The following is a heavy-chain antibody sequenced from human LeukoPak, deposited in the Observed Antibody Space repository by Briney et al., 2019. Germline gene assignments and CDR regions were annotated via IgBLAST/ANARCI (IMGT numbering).Heavy chain of an antibody. D-gene: IGHD6-13*01. Sequence: SETLSLTCAVYGGSLNGYYWSWIRQPPGKRLEWIGEIDHSGSTQYNPSLKSRVTISLDTSKKQFSLKLTSLTAADTAFYYCARYGMAAEGIWWFDPWGQGTLVTVSS. CDR1: GGSLNGYY. J-gene: IGHJ5*02. CDR3: ARYGMAAEGIWWFDP. CDR2: IDHSGST. V-gene: IGHV4-34*01.